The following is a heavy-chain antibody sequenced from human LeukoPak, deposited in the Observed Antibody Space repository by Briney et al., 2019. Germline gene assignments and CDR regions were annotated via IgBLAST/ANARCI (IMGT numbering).Heavy chain of an antibody. CDR2: IYRGGST. CDR1: GFTVSSNY. D-gene: IGHD1-26*01. V-gene: IGHV3-53*01. Sequence: GGSLRLSCAAAGFTVSSNYMRWVRQAPGKGLEWVSIIYRGGSTFYADSVKGRFTISRDNSKNTLYLQMNSLRAEDTAVYYCARGGSYLSAFDIWGQGTMVTVSS. J-gene: IGHJ3*02. CDR3: ARGGSYLSAFDI.